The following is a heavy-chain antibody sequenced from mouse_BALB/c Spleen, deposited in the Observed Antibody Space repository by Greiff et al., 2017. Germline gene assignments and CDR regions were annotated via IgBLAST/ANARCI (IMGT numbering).Heavy chain of an antibody. CDR3: ATLTAVVATDY. J-gene: IGHJ2*01. CDR1: GFNIKDTY. CDR2: IDPANGNT. D-gene: IGHD1-1*01. Sequence: VQLQQSGAELVKPGASVKLSCTASGFNIKDTYMHWVKQRPEQGLEWIGRIDPANGNTKYDPKFQGKATITADTTSNTAYLQLSSLTSEDTAVCYCATLTAVVATDYWGQGTTLTVSS. V-gene: IGHV14-3*02.